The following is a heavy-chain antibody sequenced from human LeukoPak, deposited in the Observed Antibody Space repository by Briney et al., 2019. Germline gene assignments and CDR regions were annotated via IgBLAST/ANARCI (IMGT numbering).Heavy chain of an antibody. J-gene: IGHJ4*02. CDR1: GFTFTTYG. CDR3: AKGPGRYCSGGTCYSGN. V-gene: IGHV3-23*01. CDR2: IGGSGTRT. D-gene: IGHD2-15*01. Sequence: GGTLRLSCSASGFTFTTYGMNWVRQAPGKGLEWVSGIGGSGTRTYYADSVKGRFTISRDNSKNTLYLQMNSLRAEDTAVYYCAKGPGRYCSGGTCYSGNWGQGTLVTVSS.